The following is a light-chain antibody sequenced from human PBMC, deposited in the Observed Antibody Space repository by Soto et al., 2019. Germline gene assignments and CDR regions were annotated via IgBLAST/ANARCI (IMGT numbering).Light chain of an antibody. J-gene: IGKJ1*01. CDR2: GAS. V-gene: IGKV3-20*01. Sequence: EVVLTQSPGTLSLSPGERATLSCRASQSVSSNYLAWYQQRPGQAPRLLIYGASSRATGIPDRFSGSGSGTDFTLTISRLAREDFALYYCQQYGSSPKTFGQGTKVDIK. CDR3: QQYGSSPKT. CDR1: QSVSSNY.